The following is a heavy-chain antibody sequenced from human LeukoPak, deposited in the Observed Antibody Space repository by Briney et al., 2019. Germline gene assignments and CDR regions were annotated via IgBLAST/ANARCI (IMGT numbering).Heavy chain of an antibody. J-gene: IGHJ6*03. Sequence: GGSLRLSCAASGFTFGSYGMHWVRQAPGKGLEWVAFIRYDGNNKYYADSVQGRFTISRDNSKNTLYLQMNSLRAGDTAVYYCAKDLDYWYMDVWGKGTTVTISS. CDR2: IRYDGNNK. CDR3: AKDLDYWYMDV. CDR1: GFTFGSYG. V-gene: IGHV3-30*02.